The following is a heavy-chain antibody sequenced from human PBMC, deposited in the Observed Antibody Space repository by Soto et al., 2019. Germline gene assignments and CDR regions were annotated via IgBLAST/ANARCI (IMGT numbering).Heavy chain of an antibody. J-gene: IGHJ6*02. CDR1: GFTFTTYW. Sequence: GGSLRLSCAASGFTFTTYWMHWVRQAPGKGLVWVSRINGGGSTTTYADSVKGRFTISRDNAKNTLYLQMNSLGTEDTAVYYCSRGPTSYYYNYRLDGWGQGTTVTVSS. CDR2: INGGGSTT. CDR3: SRGPTSYYYNYRLDG. D-gene: IGHD2-2*01. V-gene: IGHV3-74*01.